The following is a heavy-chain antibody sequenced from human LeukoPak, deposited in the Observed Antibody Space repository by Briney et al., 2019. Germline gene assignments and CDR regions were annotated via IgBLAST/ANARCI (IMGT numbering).Heavy chain of an antibody. CDR2: IYYSGST. CDR3: ARHGPLYYYDSGAYYRLDGFDI. V-gene: IGHV4-39*01. J-gene: IGHJ3*02. Sequence: PSETLSLTCTVSGVSISSSSYYWGWLRQPPGKGLEWIGSIYYSGSTYYNPSLKSRVTISVDTSKNQFSLKLSSVTAADTAVYYCARHGPLYYYDSGAYYRLDGFDIWGQGTGVTVSS. D-gene: IGHD3-22*01. CDR1: GVSISSSSYY.